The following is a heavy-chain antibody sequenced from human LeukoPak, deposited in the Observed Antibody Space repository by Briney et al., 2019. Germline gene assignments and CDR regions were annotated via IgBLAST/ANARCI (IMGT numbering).Heavy chain of an antibody. CDR2: VSYSGNT. D-gene: IGHD3-3*01. J-gene: IGHJ4*02. CDR3: ARAGRFTSGRSYFFDT. Sequence: SETLSLTCTVSGGSISSYYWSWIRQPPGKGLEWIAYVSYSGNTNYSPSLKNRVSISVDPSNNRFSLQLRSVTAADTAFYYCARAGRFTSGRSYFFDTWGQGTLVTVS. CDR1: GGSISSYY. V-gene: IGHV4-59*13.